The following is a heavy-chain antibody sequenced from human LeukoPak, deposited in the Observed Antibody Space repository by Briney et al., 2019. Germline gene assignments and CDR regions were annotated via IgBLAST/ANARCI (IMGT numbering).Heavy chain of an antibody. CDR2: IYYSGST. V-gene: IGHV4-38-2*02. D-gene: IGHD4-17*01. Sequence: SETLSLTCTVSGYSISSGYYWGWIRQPPGKGLEWIGSIYYSGSTYYNPSLKSRVTISVDTSKNQFSLKLSSVTAADTAVYYCARGPLTVTRGFDPWGQGTLVTVSS. J-gene: IGHJ5*02. CDR1: GYSISSGYY. CDR3: ARGPLTVTRGFDP.